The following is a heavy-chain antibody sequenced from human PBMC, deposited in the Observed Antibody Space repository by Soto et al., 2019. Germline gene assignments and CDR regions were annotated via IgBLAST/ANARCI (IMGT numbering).Heavy chain of an antibody. D-gene: IGHD3-16*02. Sequence: GGSLRLSGTVCGFAFNNYGINWVRQAPGKGLEWGSSISRREYTYYSDSAKGRFSISRDNAKNSVSLQMNTLRVEHTPVYYCARDNTIIIPSVSDFWRQGTLVTVSS. V-gene: IGHV3-21*01. CDR3: ARDNTIIIPSVSDF. J-gene: IGHJ4*02. CDR2: ISRREYT. CDR1: GFAFNNYG.